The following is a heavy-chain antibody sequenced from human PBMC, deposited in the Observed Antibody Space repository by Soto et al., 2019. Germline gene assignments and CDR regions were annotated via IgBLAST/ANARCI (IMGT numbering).Heavy chain of an antibody. CDR2: ISSNGGST. V-gene: IGHV3-64D*06. Sequence: PXGSLRLSCAAAGFTFSSYDLHWVRQAPGKGLEYVSAISSNGGSTYYADSVKGRFTISRDNSKNTLYLQMSSLRAEDTAVYYCVKDPVIDAFGEFLISSYGMDVWGQGTTVTVSS. CDR3: VKDPVIDAFGEFLISSYGMDV. J-gene: IGHJ6*02. CDR1: GFTFSSYD. D-gene: IGHD3-10*01.